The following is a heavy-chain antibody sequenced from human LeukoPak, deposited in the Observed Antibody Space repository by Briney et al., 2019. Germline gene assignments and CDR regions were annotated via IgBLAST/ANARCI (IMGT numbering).Heavy chain of an antibody. J-gene: IGHJ4*02. CDR1: GGSFSGYY. V-gene: IGHV4-34*01. D-gene: IGHD5-24*01. Sequence: SETLSLTCAVYGGSFSGYYWSWIRQPPGKGLEWIGKINHSGSTNYNPSLKSRVTISVDRSKNQFSLKLSSVTAADTAVYYCASRRDGYNYYFDYWGQGTLVTVSS. CDR3: ASRRDGYNYYFDY. CDR2: INHSGST.